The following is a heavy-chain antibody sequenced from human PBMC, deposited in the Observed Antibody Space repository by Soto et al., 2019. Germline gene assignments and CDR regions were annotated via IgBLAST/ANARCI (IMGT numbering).Heavy chain of an antibody. CDR2: IYHSGST. V-gene: IGHV4-4*02. CDR3: AREGEGYDFWSGYYTALRGYYGMDV. CDR1: GGSISSSNW. J-gene: IGHJ6*02. Sequence: SETLSLTCAVSGGSISSSNWWSWVRQPPGKGLEWIGEIYHSGSTNYNPSLKSRVTISVDKSKNQFSLKLSSVTAADTAVYYCAREGEGYDFWSGYYTALRGYYGMDVWGQGTTVTVSS. D-gene: IGHD3-3*01.